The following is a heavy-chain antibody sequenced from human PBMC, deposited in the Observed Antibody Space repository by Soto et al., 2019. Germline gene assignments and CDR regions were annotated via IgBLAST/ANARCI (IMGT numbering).Heavy chain of an antibody. J-gene: IGHJ3*02. CDR3: ASIVAVVIPNDDAFDI. Sequence: QVQLVQSGAEVKKPGASVKVSCKASGYTFTGYYMHWVRQAPGQGLEWMGWINPNSGGTNYAQKYQGRVTMTRDTSIRTAYMELSRLRSDDTAVYYCASIVAVVIPNDDAFDIWGQGTMVTVSS. CDR2: INPNSGGT. D-gene: IGHD2-15*01. CDR1: GYTFTGYY. V-gene: IGHV1-2*02.